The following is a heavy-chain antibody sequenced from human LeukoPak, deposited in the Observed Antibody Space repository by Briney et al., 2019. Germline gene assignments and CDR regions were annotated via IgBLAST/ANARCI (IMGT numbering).Heavy chain of an antibody. CDR3: ARDRGSSTPDY. D-gene: IGHD6-6*01. J-gene: IGHJ4*02. CDR2: INPNSGDT. Sequence: GAPVKVSCKASGYTFTGYYMHWVRQAPGQGLEWMGWINPNSGDTSYAQKFQGRVTMTRDTSISTVYMELSRLRSDDTAVYYCARDRGSSTPDYWGQGTLVTVSS. CDR1: GYTFTGYY. V-gene: IGHV1-2*02.